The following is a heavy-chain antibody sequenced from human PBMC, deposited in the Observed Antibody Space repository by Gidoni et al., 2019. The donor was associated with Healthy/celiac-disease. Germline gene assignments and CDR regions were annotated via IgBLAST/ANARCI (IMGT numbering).Heavy chain of an antibody. CDR1: GFTFSSSA. Sequence: EVQLLESGGGLVQPWGSLRLSCAASGFTFSSSALSWVRQAPGKGLEWVSAISGSGGSTYYADSVKGRFTISRDNSKNTLYLQMNSLRAEDTAVYYCAKDGPYYYDSSGYYYFDYWGQGTLVTVSS. V-gene: IGHV3-23*01. CDR2: ISGSGGST. J-gene: IGHJ4*02. CDR3: AKDGPYYYDSSGYYYFDY. D-gene: IGHD3-22*01.